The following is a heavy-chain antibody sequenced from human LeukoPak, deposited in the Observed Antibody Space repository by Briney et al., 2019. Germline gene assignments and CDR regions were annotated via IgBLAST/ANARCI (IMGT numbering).Heavy chain of an antibody. J-gene: IGHJ4*02. D-gene: IGHD2-15*01. CDR3: ARGPGPDCSGGSCYGFAFDY. CDR2: INPNSGGT. CDR1: GYTFTGYY. V-gene: IGHV1-2*02. Sequence: ASVKVSCKASGYTFTGYYMHWVRHAPGQGLEWRGWINPNSGGTNYAQKFQGRVTMTRDTSISTAYMELSRLRSDDTAVYYCARGPGPDCSGGSCYGFAFDYWGQGTLVTVSS.